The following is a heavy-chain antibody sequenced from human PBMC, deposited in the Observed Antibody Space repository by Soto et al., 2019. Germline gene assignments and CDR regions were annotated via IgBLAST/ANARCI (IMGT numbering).Heavy chain of an antibody. Sequence: PSETLSLTCTFSGGSISSGDYYWSWIRQPPGKGLEWIGYIYYSGSTYYNPSLKSRATISVDTSKNQFSLTLSSVTAADTAVYYCARVSSGWPFDYWGQRTLLTVSS. CDR2: IYYSGST. V-gene: IGHV4-30-4*01. CDR1: GGSISSGDYY. D-gene: IGHD6-19*01. J-gene: IGHJ4*02. CDR3: ARVSSGWPFDY.